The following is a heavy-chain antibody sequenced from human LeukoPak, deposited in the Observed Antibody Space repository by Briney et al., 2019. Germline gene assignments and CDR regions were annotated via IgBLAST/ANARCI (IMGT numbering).Heavy chain of an antibody. CDR3: ASQGDYYYYGMDV. CDR1: GGSTSSSNW. Sequence: SETLSLTCAVSGGSTSSSNWWSWVRQPPGKGLEWIGEIYHSGSTNYNPSLKSRVTISVDKSKNQFSLKLSSVTAADTAVYYCASQGDYYYYGMDVWGKGTTVTVSS. V-gene: IGHV4-4*02. CDR2: IYHSGST. J-gene: IGHJ6*04.